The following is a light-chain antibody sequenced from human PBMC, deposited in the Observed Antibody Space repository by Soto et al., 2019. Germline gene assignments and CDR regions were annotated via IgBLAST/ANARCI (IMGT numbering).Light chain of an antibody. CDR1: SSDVGGYNY. CDR2: EVS. J-gene: IGLJ3*02. Sequence: QSALTQPASVSGSPGQSITISCTGTSSDVGGYNYVSWYQQYPGKAPKLMIYEVSNRPSGVSNRFSGSKSGNTASLTISGLQADDEPDYYCSSYTSISTLVFGGGTQLPVL. V-gene: IGLV2-14*01. CDR3: SSYTSISTLV.